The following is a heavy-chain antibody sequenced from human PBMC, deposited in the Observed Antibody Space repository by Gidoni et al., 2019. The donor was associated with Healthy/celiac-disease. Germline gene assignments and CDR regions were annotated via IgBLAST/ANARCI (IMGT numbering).Heavy chain of an antibody. CDR1: GGSFSGYY. Sequence: QVQLQQWGAGLLKPSETLSLTCAVYGGSFSGYYWSWIRQPPGNGMEWIGEINHIGSTNYNPSLKSRVTISVDTSKNQFSLKLSSLTAADTAVYYCASPPGRGDYWGQGTLVTVSS. CDR2: INHIGST. CDR3: ASPPGRGDY. D-gene: IGHD1-26*01. V-gene: IGHV4-34*01. J-gene: IGHJ4*02.